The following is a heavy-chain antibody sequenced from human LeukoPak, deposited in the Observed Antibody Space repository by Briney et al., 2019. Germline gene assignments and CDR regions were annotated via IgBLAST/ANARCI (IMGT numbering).Heavy chain of an antibody. J-gene: IGHJ4*02. CDR2: IYDSGST. D-gene: IGHD3-22*01. V-gene: IGHV4-59*01. Sequence: SETLSLTCTVSGVSISSYYWSWIRQPPGKGLEWIGNIYDSGSTNYNASLKSRLTISVDTSKNQCSLKLSSVTAADTAVYYCARLSISGSSLSYFDNWGQGTLVNVSS. CDR3: ARLSISGSSLSYFDN. CDR1: GVSISSYY.